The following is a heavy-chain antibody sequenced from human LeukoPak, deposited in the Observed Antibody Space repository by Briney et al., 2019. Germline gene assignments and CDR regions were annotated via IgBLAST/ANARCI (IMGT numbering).Heavy chain of an antibody. J-gene: IGHJ5*02. CDR2: MNPNSGNT. CDR3: ARGLGYCSGGSCYSPNWFDP. V-gene: IGHV1-8*01. D-gene: IGHD2-15*01. CDR1: GYTFTSYD. Sequence: ASVKVSCKASGYTFTSYDINWVRQATGQGLEWMGWMNPNSGNTGYAQKFQGRVTMTRNTSISTAYMELSSLRSEDTAVYYCARGLGYCSGGSCYSPNWFDPWGQGTLVTVSS.